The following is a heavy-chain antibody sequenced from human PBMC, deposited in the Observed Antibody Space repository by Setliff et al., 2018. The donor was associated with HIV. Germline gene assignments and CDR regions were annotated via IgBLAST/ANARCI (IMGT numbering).Heavy chain of an antibody. J-gene: IGHJ4*02. CDR3: ARLSPLDWPFDY. CDR2: MYYTGTT. D-gene: IGHD3-9*01. Sequence: SETLSLTCAVSGYSVSSGYYWAWIRQAPGKGLQWIGQMYYTGTTDYNPSLSSRVTISQDKSRNQFSLKLTSVTATDTAVYYCARLSPLDWPFDYWGQGTLVTVS. V-gene: IGHV4-38-2*01. CDR1: GYSVSSGYY.